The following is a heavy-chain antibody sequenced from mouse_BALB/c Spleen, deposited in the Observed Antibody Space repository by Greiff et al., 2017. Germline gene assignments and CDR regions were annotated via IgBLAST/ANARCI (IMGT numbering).Heavy chain of an antibody. D-gene: IGHD4-1*01. CDR2: IDPANGNT. CDR3: ARSELGYFDV. CDR1: GFNIKDTY. V-gene: IGHV14-3*02. J-gene: IGHJ1*01. Sequence: VQLQQSGAELVKPGASVKLSCTASGFNIKDTYMHWVKQRPEQGLEWIGRIDPANGNTKYDPKFQGKATITADTSSNTAYLQLSSLTSEDTAVYYCARSELGYFDVWGAGTTVTSPQ.